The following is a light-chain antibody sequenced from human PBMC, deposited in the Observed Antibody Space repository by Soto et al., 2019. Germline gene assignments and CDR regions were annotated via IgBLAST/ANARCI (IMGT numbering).Light chain of an antibody. Sequence: EIVLTQSPGTLSLSAGERATLSCRASQSLSKNYLAWYQHKPGQAPRLLIHDASNRATGIPDRFSGSGSGTDFTLTISSLEPEDSAVYYCQQCVTAPLTFGPGTKVEI. CDR3: QQCVTAPLT. V-gene: IGKV3-20*01. CDR2: DAS. J-gene: IGKJ1*01. CDR1: QSLSKNY.